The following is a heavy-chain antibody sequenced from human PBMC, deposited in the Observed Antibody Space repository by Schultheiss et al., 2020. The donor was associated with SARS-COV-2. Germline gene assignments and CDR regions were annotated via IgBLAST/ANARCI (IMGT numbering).Heavy chain of an antibody. Sequence: GGSLRLSCAASGFTFSSYEMNWVRQAPGKGLEWVSYISSSGSTIYYADSVKGRFTISRDNAKNSLYLQMNSLRAEDTAVYYCATYGDYAHYWGQGTLVTVSS. CDR3: ATYGDYAHY. CDR1: GFTFSSYE. J-gene: IGHJ4*02. V-gene: IGHV3-48*03. D-gene: IGHD4-17*01. CDR2: ISSSGSTI.